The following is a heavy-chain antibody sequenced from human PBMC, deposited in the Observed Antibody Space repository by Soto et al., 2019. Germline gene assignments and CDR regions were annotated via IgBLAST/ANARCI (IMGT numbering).Heavy chain of an antibody. V-gene: IGHV6-1*01. D-gene: IGHD6-13*01. J-gene: IGHJ6*02. CDR3: ARDQGIAAAGTRSVDYYYYGMDV. CDR1: VDIVSSNSAA. CDR2: TYYRSKWYN. Sequence: SQTLSLTCAISVDIVSSNSAAWNRIRQSPSRGLEWLGRTYYRSKWYNDYAVSVKSRITINPDTSKNQFSLQLNSVTPEDTAVYYCARDQGIAAAGTRSVDYYYYGMDVWGQGTTVTVSS.